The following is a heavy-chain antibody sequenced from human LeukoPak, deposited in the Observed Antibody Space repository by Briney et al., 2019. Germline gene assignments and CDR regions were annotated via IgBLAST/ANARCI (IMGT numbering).Heavy chain of an antibody. V-gene: IGHV1-8*02. D-gene: IGHD2-2*01. CDR3: ATYCSSANCYRYYGMDV. Sequence: GASVKVSCKASGYTFTGYYMHWVRQAPGQGLEWMGWINPNSGNTGFAQKFQGRVTMTRNTSISTAYMELSSLRSEDTAVYYCATYCSSANCYRYYGMDVWGQGTTVTVSS. CDR1: GYTFTGYY. CDR2: INPNSGNT. J-gene: IGHJ6*02.